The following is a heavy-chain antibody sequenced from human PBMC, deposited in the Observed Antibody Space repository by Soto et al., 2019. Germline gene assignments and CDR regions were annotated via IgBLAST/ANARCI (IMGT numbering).Heavy chain of an antibody. CDR2: VSGDNGHT. J-gene: IGHJ5*02. CDR3: ATDLGYCRSGTRYRERLDP. CDR1: GYTFTTHG. Sequence: QVQLVQSGAEVKKPGASVKVSCKASGYTFTTHGISWVRQAPGQGLEWMGWVSGDNGHTNYAQSLQGRVTMTTDTSTNTAYMELRTPRSDDTAVYSCATDLGYCRSGTRYRERLDPWGQGTLVTVSS. V-gene: IGHV1-18*01. D-gene: IGHD1-26*01.